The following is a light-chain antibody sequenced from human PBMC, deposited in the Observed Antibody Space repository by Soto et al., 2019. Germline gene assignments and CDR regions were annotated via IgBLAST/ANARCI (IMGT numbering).Light chain of an antibody. V-gene: IGLV2-14*03. CDR2: DVS. Sequence: QSALTQPASVSGSPGQSITICCTGTSSDVGGYNYVSWYQHHPGKAPKLTIYDVSNRPSGVSNRFSGSKSGDTASLTISGLQAEDEADYYCSSYTSGSTLVFGAGTKLTVL. J-gene: IGLJ2*01. CDR1: SSDVGGYNY. CDR3: SSYTSGSTLV.